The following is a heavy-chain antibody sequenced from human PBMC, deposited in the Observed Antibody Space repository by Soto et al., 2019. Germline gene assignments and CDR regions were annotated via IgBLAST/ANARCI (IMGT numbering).Heavy chain of an antibody. Sequence: GGSLRLSCAVSGFTFSSYLMHWVRQAPGKGLVWVSRISADGSSTHYADSVKGRFTISRDNAKNTLYLQMTSLRAEDTAVYYCTRDPPGTGIDYWGQGTLVTVPQ. CDR1: GFTFSSYL. CDR2: ISADGSST. D-gene: IGHD1-1*01. J-gene: IGHJ4*02. CDR3: TRDPPGTGIDY. V-gene: IGHV3-74*01.